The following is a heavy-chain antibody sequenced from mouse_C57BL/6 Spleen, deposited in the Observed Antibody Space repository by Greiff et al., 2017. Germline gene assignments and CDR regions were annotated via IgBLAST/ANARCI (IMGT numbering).Heavy chain of an antibody. CDR1: GYTFTSYW. D-gene: IGHD2-1*01. CDR2: INPSNGGT. Sequence: QVQLQQPGTELVKPGASVKLSCKASGYTFTSYWMHWVKQRPGPGLEWIGNINPSNGGTNYNEQFKSKATLTVDKSSSTAYMQLSSLTSEDSAVYYWAGYGNYEDYARDYWGQGTSVTVSS. J-gene: IGHJ4*01. CDR3: AGYGNYEDYARDY. V-gene: IGHV1-53*01.